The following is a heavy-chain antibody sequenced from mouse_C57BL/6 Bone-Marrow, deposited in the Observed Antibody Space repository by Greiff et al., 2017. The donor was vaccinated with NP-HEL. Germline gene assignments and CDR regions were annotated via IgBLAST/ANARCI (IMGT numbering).Heavy chain of an antibody. Sequence: MQQSGAELVRPGASVKLSCTASGFNIKDDYMHWVKLRPEQGLEWIGWIDPENGDTEYASKFQGKATITADTSSNTAYLQLSSLTSEDTAVYYCTQYYYGSNYWGQGTTLTVSS. V-gene: IGHV14-4*01. D-gene: IGHD1-1*01. J-gene: IGHJ2*01. CDR2: IDPENGDT. CDR3: TQYYYGSNY. CDR1: GFNIKDDY.